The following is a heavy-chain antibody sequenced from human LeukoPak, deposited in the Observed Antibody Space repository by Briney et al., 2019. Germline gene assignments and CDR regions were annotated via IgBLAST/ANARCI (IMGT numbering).Heavy chain of an antibody. CDR2: INPSGGST. Sequence: ASVKVSCKASGYAFTSYYMHWVRQAPGQGLEWMGIINPSGGSTNYAQKFQGRVTMTRVMSTSTVYMELSSLRSEDTAVYYCARVSGDILTGYYFDYWGQGTLVTVSS. CDR1: GYAFTSYY. D-gene: IGHD3-9*01. V-gene: IGHV1-46*01. J-gene: IGHJ4*02. CDR3: ARVSGDILTGYYFDY.